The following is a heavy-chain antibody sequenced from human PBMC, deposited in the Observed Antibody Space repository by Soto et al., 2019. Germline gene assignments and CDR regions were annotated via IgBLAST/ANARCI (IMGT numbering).Heavy chain of an antibody. CDR2: IYFSGST. CDR1: GGSISSGNFY. D-gene: IGHD1-26*01. J-gene: IGHJ4*02. V-gene: IGHV4-30-4*01. Sequence: QLQESGPGLVRPSETLSLTCTVSGGSISSGNFYWSWIRQPPGKGLAWIGYIYFSGSTSYSPSLKSRLTISLNTSNNQFSLKLTSVTAADTAVYYCAHDSHGGNTYFDLWGQGALVTVSS. CDR3: AHDSHGGNTYFDL.